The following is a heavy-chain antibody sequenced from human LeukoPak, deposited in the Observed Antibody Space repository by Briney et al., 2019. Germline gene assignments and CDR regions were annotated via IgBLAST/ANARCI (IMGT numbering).Heavy chain of an antibody. D-gene: IGHD2-15*01. V-gene: IGHV3-23*01. CDR1: GFSFSNYG. Sequence: GGSLRLSCAASGFSFSNYGMNWVRQAPGKGLEWISGIFGSGGSAHYADSVKGRFTISRDNSKNTVYLQLDSLRVEDTAVYYCGKTTVGYSSGRYPGWPVDYWGQGALVTVSS. J-gene: IGHJ4*02. CDR3: GKTTVGYSSGRYPGWPVDY. CDR2: IFGSGGSA.